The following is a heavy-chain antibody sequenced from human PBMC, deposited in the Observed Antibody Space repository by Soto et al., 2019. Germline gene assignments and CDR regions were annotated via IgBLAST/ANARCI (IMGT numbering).Heavy chain of an antibody. Sequence: QVQLVESGGGVVLPGGSLRLSCAASGFTFSSYGMHWVRQAPGKGLEWVAVISYDGSNKYYADSVKGRFTISRDNSKNTLYLQMNSLRAEDTAVYYCAKSSGCDWLLYGFDYWGQGTLVTVCS. V-gene: IGHV3-30*18. CDR3: AKSSGCDWLLYGFDY. CDR1: GFTFSSYG. CDR2: ISYDGSNK. D-gene: IGHD3-9*01. J-gene: IGHJ4*02.